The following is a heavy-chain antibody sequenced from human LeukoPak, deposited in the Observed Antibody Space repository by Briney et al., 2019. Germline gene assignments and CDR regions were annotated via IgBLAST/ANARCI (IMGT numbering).Heavy chain of an antibody. CDR1: GFSFSSYW. CDR2: IKQDGSEK. Sequence: GGSLRVSCVDSGFSFSSYWMSWVRQAHGKGLGWVANIKQDGSEKYFVDSVKGRFTISRDNAKNALYLQMNSLRAEDTAFYYCARDIAACSSPSAFDYWGQGTLVTVSS. CDR3: ARDIAACSSPSAFDY. D-gene: IGHD6-13*01. V-gene: IGHV3-7*01. J-gene: IGHJ4*02.